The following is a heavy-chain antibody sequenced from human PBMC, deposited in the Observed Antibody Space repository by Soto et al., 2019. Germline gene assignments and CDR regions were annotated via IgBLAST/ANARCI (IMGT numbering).Heavy chain of an antibody. Sequence: SVKVPCKASGGTFSRYAISWVRQAPGQGLEWMGGIIPIFGTAHYAQKFQGRVTITADKSTSTAYMELSSLRSEDTAVYYCARGSPEMATIRDYYYYGMDVWGQGTTVTVSS. CDR2: IIPIFGTA. J-gene: IGHJ6*02. D-gene: IGHD5-12*01. CDR3: ARGSPEMATIRDYYYYGMDV. V-gene: IGHV1-69*06. CDR1: GGTFSRYA.